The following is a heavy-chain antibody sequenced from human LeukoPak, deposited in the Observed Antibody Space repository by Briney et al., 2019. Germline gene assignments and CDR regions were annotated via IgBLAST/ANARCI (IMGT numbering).Heavy chain of an antibody. D-gene: IGHD5-18*01. J-gene: IGHJ4*02. V-gene: IGHV1-46*01. Sequence: ASVTVSSKASGYTFTSYAMHWVRQAPGQGLEWMGIINPTSGSTSYAQKFQGRVTMTRDTSTSTVYMELSSLRSEDTAVYYCARGYNYGDYWGQGTLVTVSA. CDR2: INPTSGST. CDR1: GYTFTSYA. CDR3: ARGYNYGDY.